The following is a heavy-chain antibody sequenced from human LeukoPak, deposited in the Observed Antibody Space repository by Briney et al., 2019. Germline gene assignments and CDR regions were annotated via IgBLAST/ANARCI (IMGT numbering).Heavy chain of an antibody. V-gene: IGHV4-34*01. Sequence: SETLSLTCAVYGGSFSGYYWSWIRQPPGKGLEWIGSIYYSGSTYYNPSLKSRVTISVDTSKNQFSLKLSSVTAADTAVYYCARDGSSKFDPWGQGTLVTVSS. D-gene: IGHD2-2*01. CDR1: GGSFSGYY. CDR2: IYYSGST. J-gene: IGHJ5*02. CDR3: ARDGSSKFDP.